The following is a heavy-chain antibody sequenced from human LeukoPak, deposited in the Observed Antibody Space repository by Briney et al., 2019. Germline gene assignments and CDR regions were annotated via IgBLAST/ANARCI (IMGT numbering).Heavy chain of an antibody. D-gene: IGHD2-2*01. CDR1: GFTLATYA. V-gene: IGHV3-23*01. CDR2: ISGSGGST. J-gene: IGHJ4*02. Sequence: GGSLSLSCPAPGFTLATYAMSWVRQPPGKGLGWVPIISGSGGSTYYADSVKGRFTISRDNSKNTLYLQMNSLRAEDTAVYYCAKDLVVVPAATDFDYWGQGTLVTVSS. CDR3: AKDLVVVPAATDFDY.